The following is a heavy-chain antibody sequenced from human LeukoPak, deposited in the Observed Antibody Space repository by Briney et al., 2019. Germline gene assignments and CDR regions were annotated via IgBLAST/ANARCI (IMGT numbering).Heavy chain of an antibody. D-gene: IGHD5-24*01. CDR1: GFTFSNYG. J-gene: IGHJ4*02. Sequence: GGSLRLSCEASGFTFSNYGMDWVRQAPGKGLEWISYISSSSTTVYYADSVKGRFTVSRDNAKNSLYLQMNSLRDEDTAMFYCARVGDSHSVNYLDYWGQGTLVTVSS. CDR2: ISSSSTTV. V-gene: IGHV3-48*02. CDR3: ARVGDSHSVNYLDY.